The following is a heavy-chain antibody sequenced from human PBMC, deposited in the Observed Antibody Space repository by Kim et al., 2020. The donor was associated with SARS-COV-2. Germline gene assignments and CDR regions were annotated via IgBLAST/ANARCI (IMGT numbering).Heavy chain of an antibody. Sequence: SETLSLTCAVYGGSFSGYYWSRIRQPPGKGLEWIGEINHSGSTNYNPSLKSRVTISVDTSKNQFSLKLSSVTAADTAVYYCARSHFWSGGDYWGQGTLVTVSS. CDR3: ARSHFWSGGDY. CDR2: INHSGST. J-gene: IGHJ4*02. CDR1: GGSFSGYY. D-gene: IGHD3-3*02. V-gene: IGHV4-34*01.